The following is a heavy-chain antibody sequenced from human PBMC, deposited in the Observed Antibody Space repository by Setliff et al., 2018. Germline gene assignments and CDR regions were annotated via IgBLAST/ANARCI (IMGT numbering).Heavy chain of an antibody. CDR2: IDPKSGRT. V-gene: IGHV1-2*02. D-gene: IGHD3-16*01. Sequence: GASVKVSCKASGYTFTSYGISWMRQAPGRGLEWMGWIDPKSGRTKYAVKFQGRVTMTRDTSISTIYIEVSSLTSDDTAMYYCAKQGDLAFDYWGQGTQVTVSS. J-gene: IGHJ4*02. CDR1: GYTFTSYG. CDR3: AKQGDLAFDY.